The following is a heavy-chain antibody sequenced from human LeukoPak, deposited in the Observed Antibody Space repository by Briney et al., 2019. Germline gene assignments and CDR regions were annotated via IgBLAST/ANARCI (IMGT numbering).Heavy chain of an antibody. V-gene: IGHV3-30*02. CDR2: IRYDGSNK. J-gene: IGHJ4*02. CDR1: GFTFSSYG. CDR3: ARADPYSSSFFNY. D-gene: IGHD6-6*01. Sequence: QPGGSLRLSCAASGFTFSSYGMHWVRQAPGKGLEWVAFIRYDGSNKYYADSVKGRFTISRDNAKNSLYLQMNSLRAEDTAVYYRARADPYSSSFFNYWGQGTLVTVSS.